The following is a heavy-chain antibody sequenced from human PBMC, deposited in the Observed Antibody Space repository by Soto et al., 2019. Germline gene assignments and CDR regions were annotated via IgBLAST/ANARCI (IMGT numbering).Heavy chain of an antibody. CDR2: IRSKAYGGTT. CDR1: GFTFGDYA. D-gene: IGHD3-3*01. V-gene: IGHV3-49*03. J-gene: IGHJ6*02. Sequence: GGSLRLSCTASGFTFGDYAMSWFRQAPGKGLEWVGFIRSKAYGGTTEYAASVKGRFTISRDDSKSIAYLQMNSLKTEDTAVYYCTRGSYDFWSGYYDYYYYGMDVWGQGTTATVSS. CDR3: TRGSYDFWSGYYDYYYYGMDV.